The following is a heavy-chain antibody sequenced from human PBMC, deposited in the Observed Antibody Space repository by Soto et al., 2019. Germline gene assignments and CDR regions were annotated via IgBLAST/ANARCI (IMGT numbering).Heavy chain of an antibody. V-gene: IGHV3-30-3*01. CDR1: GFTFSRYA. J-gene: IGHJ2*01. CDR2: ISYDGDNK. D-gene: IGHD6-19*01. Sequence: QVQLVESRGGVVQPGRSLRLSCAASGFTFSRYAMHWVRQAPGKGLEWVALISYDGDNKYYADSVKGRFTISRDNSKNTLYLQMNSLRTEDTAVYYCARGDAPPFRVAAWYFDLWGRGTLVTVSS. CDR3: ARGDAPPFRVAAWYFDL.